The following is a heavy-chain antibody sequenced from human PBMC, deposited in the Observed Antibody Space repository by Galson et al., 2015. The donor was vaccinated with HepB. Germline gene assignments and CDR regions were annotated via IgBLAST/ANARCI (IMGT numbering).Heavy chain of an antibody. CDR1: GFTFSSYS. CDR3: ARDDSGYEYYGMDV. Sequence: SLRLSCAASGFTFSSYSMNWVRQAPGKGLEWVSSISSSSSYIYYADSLKGRFTISRDNAKNSLYLQMNSLRAEDTAVYYCARDDSGYEYYGMDVWGQGTTFTVSS. V-gene: IGHV3-21*01. J-gene: IGHJ6*02. CDR2: ISSSSSYI. D-gene: IGHD6-19*01.